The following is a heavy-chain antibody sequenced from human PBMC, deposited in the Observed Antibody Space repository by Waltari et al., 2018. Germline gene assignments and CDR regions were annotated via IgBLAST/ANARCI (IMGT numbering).Heavy chain of an antibody. J-gene: IGHJ4*02. CDR3: AKGTIFAGALDY. CDR2: LSAGGDT. D-gene: IGHD3-3*02. CDR1: GVTVSSSY. Sequence: EVHLVETGGGLIQPGGSLRLSCAVSGVTVSSSYMIWFRQAPGKGLEWVSYLSAGGDTYFAGSLQGRVTISRDDSKNSLFLQMNSLSAADTAVYYCAKGTIFAGALDYWGQGALVTVSS. V-gene: IGHV3-53*02.